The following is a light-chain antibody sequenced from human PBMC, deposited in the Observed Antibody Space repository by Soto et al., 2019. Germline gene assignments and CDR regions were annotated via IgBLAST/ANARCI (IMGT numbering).Light chain of an antibody. V-gene: IGKV3-20*01. CDR3: QQYGSTIT. Sequence: EIVLKQSPGTLSLSPGERATLSCMASQSVSTTFLVWYQQRPGQAPRLLIYGASTRATGIPDRFSGSGSGTDFTLTISSLEPEDFAVYYCQQYGSTITFGQGTRLEIK. CDR1: QSVSTTF. J-gene: IGKJ5*01. CDR2: GAS.